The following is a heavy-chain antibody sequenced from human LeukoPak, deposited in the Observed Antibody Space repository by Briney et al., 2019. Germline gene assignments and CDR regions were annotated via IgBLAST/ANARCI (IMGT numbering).Heavy chain of an antibody. CDR3: ATHRAYIGSSPFAY. D-gene: IGHD6-6*01. Sequence: SETLSLTLSVAGGSTIRMGWVGFRQPPGKGLEWIGYIYYTGSTNYNPSLKSRVTMFVDMSKNQFSLRLSSVTAADTAVYYCATHRAYIGSSPFAYWGQGTLVTVSS. J-gene: IGHJ4*02. CDR1: GGSTIRMG. V-gene: IGHV4-59*08. CDR2: IYYTGST.